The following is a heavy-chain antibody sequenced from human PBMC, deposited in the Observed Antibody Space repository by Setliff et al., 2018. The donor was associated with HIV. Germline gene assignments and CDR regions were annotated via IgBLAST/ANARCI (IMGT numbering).Heavy chain of an antibody. CDR1: DGSLSSYY. Sequence: LSLTCAVYDGSLSSYYWSWIRQSTGKGLEWIGEINDSGTTNYNPSLESRVTMLIDISKNQLSLKLSSVTAADTAVYFCARGPIRYSSGVRWFLGVESWYSGIDYWGQGTRVTVSS. CDR2: INDSGTT. V-gene: IGHV4-34*01. J-gene: IGHJ4*02. D-gene: IGHD2-15*01. CDR3: ARGPIRYSSGVRWFLGVESWYSGIDY.